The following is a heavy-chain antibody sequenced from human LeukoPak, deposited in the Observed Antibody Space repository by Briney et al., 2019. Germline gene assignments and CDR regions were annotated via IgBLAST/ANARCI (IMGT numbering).Heavy chain of an antibody. J-gene: IGHJ4*02. Sequence: QPGGSLRLSCAASGFTFSNYGMHWVRQAPGKGLEWVAVISYDGSNKYYADSVKGRFTISRDNSKNTLYLQMNSLRAEDTAVYYCAKGEYYYDGSGYYADWGQGTLVTVSS. D-gene: IGHD3-22*01. CDR2: ISYDGSNK. CDR3: AKGEYYYDGSGYYAD. CDR1: GFTFSNYG. V-gene: IGHV3-30*18.